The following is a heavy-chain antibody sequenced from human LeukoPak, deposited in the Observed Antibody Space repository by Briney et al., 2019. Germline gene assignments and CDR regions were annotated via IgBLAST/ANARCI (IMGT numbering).Heavy chain of an antibody. D-gene: IGHD3-10*01. J-gene: IGHJ4*02. V-gene: IGHV4-59*01. CDR1: GGSISNYN. Sequence: SETLSLTCTVAGGSISNYNWSWIRQPPGKGLEWIGYKHYSGSTNYNPSLKSRITISVDTSKNQFSLKLSSVTAADTAVYYCARVGPDYDSGANPFDICGQGTLATVSS. CDR2: KHYSGST. CDR3: ARVGPDYDSGANPFDI.